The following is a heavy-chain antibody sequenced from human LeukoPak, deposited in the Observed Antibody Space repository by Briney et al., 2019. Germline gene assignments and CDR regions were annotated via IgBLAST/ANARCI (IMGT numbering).Heavy chain of an antibody. CDR2: ISYDGSNK. Sequence: GGSLRLSCAASGFTFSSYAMHWVRQAPGKGLEWVAVISYDGSNKYYADSVKGRFTISRDNSKNTLYLQMNSLRAEDTAVYYCAKEGYSSSWYGYWGQGTLVTVSS. V-gene: IGHV3-30-3*01. D-gene: IGHD6-13*01. CDR3: AKEGYSSSWYGY. J-gene: IGHJ4*02. CDR1: GFTFSSYA.